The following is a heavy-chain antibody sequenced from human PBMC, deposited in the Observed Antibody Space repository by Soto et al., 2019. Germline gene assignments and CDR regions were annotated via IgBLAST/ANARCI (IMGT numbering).Heavy chain of an antibody. CDR2: IKSKTDGGTT. V-gene: IGHV3-15*01. J-gene: IGHJ4*02. D-gene: IGHD2-15*01. CDR1: GFTFTDAW. CDR3: TTLTYLVVVAGSPAGY. Sequence: EVQLVESGGGLVNPGGSLRLSCAASGFTFTDAWMSWVRQAPGKGLEWVGRIKSKTDGGTTDYAAPVKGRFTISRDDSKNTLYLQMTSLKTEDTAVYYCTTLTYLVVVAGSPAGYWGQGTLVTVSS.